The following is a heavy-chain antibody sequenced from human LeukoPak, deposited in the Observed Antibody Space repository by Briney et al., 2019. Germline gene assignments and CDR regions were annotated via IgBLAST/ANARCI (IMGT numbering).Heavy chain of an antibody. Sequence: GGSLRLSCAASGIAFSNHWMHWVRQAPGKGLEWVSWINNDGSYAVYADSVRARFTISRDNAKNTLYLQMNSLRPEDTAVYYCARDRPHNWFDPWGQGTQVTVSS. CDR3: ARDRPHNWFDP. J-gene: IGHJ5*02. CDR1: GIAFSNHW. CDR2: INNDGSYA. V-gene: IGHV3-74*01.